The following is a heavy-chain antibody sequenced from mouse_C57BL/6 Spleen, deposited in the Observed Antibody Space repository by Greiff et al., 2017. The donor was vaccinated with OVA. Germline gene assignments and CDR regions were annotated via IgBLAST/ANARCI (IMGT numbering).Heavy chain of an antibody. D-gene: IGHD2-1*01. CDR1: GYTFTDYE. V-gene: IGHV1-15*01. J-gene: IGHJ3*01. CDR2: IDPETGGT. CDR3: TRSPFYGNYVTWFAY. Sequence: VKLVESGAELVRPGASVTLSCKASGYTFTDYEMHWVKQTPVHGLEWIGAIDPETGGTAYNQKFKGKAILTADKSSSTAYMELRSLTSEDSAVYYCTRSPFYGNYVTWFAYWGQGTLVTVSA.